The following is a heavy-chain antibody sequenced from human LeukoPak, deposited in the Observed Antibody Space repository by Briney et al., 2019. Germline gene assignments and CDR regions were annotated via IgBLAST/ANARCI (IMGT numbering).Heavy chain of an antibody. Sequence: SVKVSCKASGYTFTGYYMHWVRQAPGQGLEWMGGIIPIFGTANYAHKFQGRVTITTDESTSTAYMELSSLRSEDTAVYYCARERVVPAAIIYGEFDPWGQGTLVTVSS. D-gene: IGHD2-2*01. CDR2: IIPIFGTA. V-gene: IGHV1-69*05. CDR3: ARERVVPAAIIYGEFDP. J-gene: IGHJ5*02. CDR1: GYTFTGYY.